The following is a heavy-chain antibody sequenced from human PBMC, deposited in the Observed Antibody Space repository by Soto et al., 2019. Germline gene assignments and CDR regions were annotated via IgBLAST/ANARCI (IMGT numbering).Heavy chain of an antibody. CDR2: IYSGGST. CDR1: GFTVSSNY. J-gene: IGHJ6*02. V-gene: IGHV3-66*01. CDR3: ARDTRRPDYYGMDV. Sequence: GGSLRLSCAASGFTVSSNYMSWVRQAPGKGLEWVSVIYSGGSTYYADSVKGRFTISRDNSKNTLYLQMNSLRAEDTAVYYCARDTRRPDYYGMDVWGQGTTVTVSS.